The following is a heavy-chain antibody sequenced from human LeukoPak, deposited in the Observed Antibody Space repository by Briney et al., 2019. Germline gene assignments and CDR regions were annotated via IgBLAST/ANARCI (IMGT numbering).Heavy chain of an antibody. CDR1: GFTFSSYS. J-gene: IGHJ4*02. V-gene: IGHV3-21*01. Sequence: GGSLRLSCAASGFTFSSYSMNWVRQAPGKGLEWVSSISSSSSYIYYADSVKGRFTISRDNAKNSLYLQMNSLRAEDTAVYYCARDQGDFWSGYPDYWGQGTLVTVSS. CDR2: ISSSSSYI. D-gene: IGHD3-3*01. CDR3: ARDQGDFWSGYPDY.